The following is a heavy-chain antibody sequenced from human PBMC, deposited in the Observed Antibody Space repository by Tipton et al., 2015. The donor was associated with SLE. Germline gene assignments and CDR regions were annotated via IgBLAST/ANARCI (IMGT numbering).Heavy chain of an antibody. Sequence: TLSLTCAVSGYSISSGYYWGWIRQPPGKGLEWVGSIYHSGSTYYNPSLKSRVTISVDTSKNQFSLKLSSVTAADTAVYYCARSGEYSSGYPDAFDIWGQGTMVTVSS. J-gene: IGHJ3*02. CDR2: IYHSGST. CDR3: ARSGEYSSGYPDAFDI. CDR1: GYSISSGYY. V-gene: IGHV4-38-2*01. D-gene: IGHD3-22*01.